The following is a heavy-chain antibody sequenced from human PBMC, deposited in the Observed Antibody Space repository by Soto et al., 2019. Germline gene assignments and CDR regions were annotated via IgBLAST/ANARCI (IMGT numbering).Heavy chain of an antibody. CDR3: AHRPTSTEDFYFDY. CDR1: GFSLTTSGVA. V-gene: IGHV2-5*01. CDR2: IYWNDDK. Sequence: QITLTESGPTLVTPTQTLTLTCSFSGFSLTTSGVAVGWFRQPPGKAPEWLSLIYWNDDKRYSPSLRNRLLVTGDSSKNQVVLTLADADAADSGTSYCAHRPTSTEDFYFDYWGQGTLVTVSS. J-gene: IGHJ4*02.